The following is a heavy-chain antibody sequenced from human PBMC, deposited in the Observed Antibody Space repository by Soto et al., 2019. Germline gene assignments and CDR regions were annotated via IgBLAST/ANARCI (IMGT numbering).Heavy chain of an antibody. CDR3: ARDYYDSSGYYPDAFDI. V-gene: IGHV4-31*03. J-gene: IGHJ3*02. Sequence: PSETLSLTCTVSGGSISSGVYYWSWIRQHPGKGLEWIGYIYYSGSTYYNPSLKSRVTISVDTSKNQFSLKLSSVTAADTAVYYCARDYYDSSGYYPDAFDIWGQGTMVTVSS. CDR1: GGSISSGVYY. CDR2: IYYSGST. D-gene: IGHD3-22*01.